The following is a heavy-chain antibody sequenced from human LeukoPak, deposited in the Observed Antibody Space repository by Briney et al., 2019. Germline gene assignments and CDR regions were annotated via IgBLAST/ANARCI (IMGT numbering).Heavy chain of an antibody. D-gene: IGHD3-22*01. CDR1: GFNFSPYW. Sequence: PGGSLRLSCAASGFNFSPYWMHWVRQAPGKGLVWVSHINGDGSSTSYADSVRGRFTISRDNARNTLYLQMNNLRVEDTAVYYCITMLVEDHWGPGALVTVSS. CDR3: ITMLVEDH. J-gene: IGHJ4*02. V-gene: IGHV3-74*01. CDR2: INGDGSST.